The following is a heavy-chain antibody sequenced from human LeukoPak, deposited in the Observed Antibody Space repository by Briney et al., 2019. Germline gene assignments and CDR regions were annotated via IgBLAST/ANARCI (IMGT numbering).Heavy chain of an antibody. J-gene: IGHJ4*02. CDR3: AGSSGYYYPFDY. CDR2: IYHSGST. D-gene: IGHD3-22*01. Sequence: SETLSLTCAVYGGSFSGYYWSWIRQPPGKGLEWIGSIYHSGSTYYNPSLKSRVTISVDTSKNQFSLKLSSVTAADTAVYYCAGSSGYYYPFDYWGQGTLVTVSS. CDR1: GGSFSGYY. V-gene: IGHV4-34*01.